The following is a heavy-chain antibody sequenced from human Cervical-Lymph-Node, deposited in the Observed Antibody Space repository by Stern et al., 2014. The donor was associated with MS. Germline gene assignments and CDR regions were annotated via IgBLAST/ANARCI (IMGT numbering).Heavy chain of an antibody. CDR3: ARDDRTSWYGGMPH. V-gene: IGHV3-33*01. CDR2: SWSDGTKE. Sequence: GQLVETEGGAVQPGRSLRLSCATSGFTFSGYGMYWVRQAPGKGVERGAISWSDGTKEDYADSVKGRFTISRDNSKNTLYLQMTSLRAEDTAVYYCARDDRTSWYGGMPHWGQGTLVTVSS. D-gene: IGHD6-13*01. J-gene: IGHJ4*02. CDR1: GFTFSGYG.